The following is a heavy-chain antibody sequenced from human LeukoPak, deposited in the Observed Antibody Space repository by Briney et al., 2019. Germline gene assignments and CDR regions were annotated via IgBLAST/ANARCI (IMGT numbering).Heavy chain of an antibody. D-gene: IGHD2-21*02. Sequence: ASGKLSCTPSGSTVTTFGISWVRRAPGPGLEWMGWISAYNGNTNYSQKLQGRVTMTIDTSTSPAYMEIWSLRSEDPAVYHCARTRVVVTADSFDIWGQGTLVTVSS. J-gene: IGHJ3*02. CDR3: ARTRVVVTADSFDI. CDR2: ISAYNGNT. V-gene: IGHV1-18*01. CDR1: GSTVTTFG.